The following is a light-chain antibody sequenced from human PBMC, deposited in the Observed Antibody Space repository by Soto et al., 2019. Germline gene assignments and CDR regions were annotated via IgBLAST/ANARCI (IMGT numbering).Light chain of an antibody. CDR2: YDD. J-gene: IGLJ2*01. CDR3: AVWDDSLNGVV. CDR1: SSNVGNNA. Sequence: QPVLTQPPSLSEAPRQRVTISCSGSSSNVGNNAVNWYQQLPGKAPKLLIYYDDLLPSGVSDRFSGSKSGTSASLAISGLQSEDEADYYCAVWDDSLNGVVFGGGTKLNVL. V-gene: IGLV1-36*01.